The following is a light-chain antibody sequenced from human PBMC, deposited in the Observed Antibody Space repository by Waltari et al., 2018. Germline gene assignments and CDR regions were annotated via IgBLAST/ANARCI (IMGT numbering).Light chain of an antibody. CDR1: SSNIGGNF. V-gene: IGLV1-47*01. J-gene: IGLJ1*01. CDR2: RVD. Sequence: QSVLTQSPSASGTPGQRVTISCSGGSSNIGGNFVSWYQQPPGTAPKLLIYRVDQRPSGVPDRFSGSKSGTSASLAISGLRSEDEADYYCAAWDDNLDGYVFGTGSKVTVL. CDR3: AAWDDNLDGYV.